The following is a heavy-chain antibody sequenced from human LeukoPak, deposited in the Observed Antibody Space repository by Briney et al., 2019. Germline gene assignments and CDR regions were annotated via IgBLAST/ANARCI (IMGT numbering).Heavy chain of an antibody. J-gene: IGHJ4*02. CDR1: GYSISSDYY. CDR3: ARAASSSWTRPYYFDY. D-gene: IGHD6-13*01. CDR2: IYHSGST. V-gene: IGHV4-38-2*01. Sequence: SETLSLTCAVSGYSISSDYYWGWIRQPPGKGLEWIGSIYHSGSTYYNPSLKSRVTISVDTSKNQFSLKLSSVTAADTAVYYCARAASSSWTRPYYFDYWGQGTLVTVSS.